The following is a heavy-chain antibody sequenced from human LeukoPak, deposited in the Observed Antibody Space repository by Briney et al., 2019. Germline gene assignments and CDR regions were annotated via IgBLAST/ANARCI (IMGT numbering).Heavy chain of an antibody. D-gene: IGHD3-10*01. CDR3: ARAVLLWPRGWFDP. J-gene: IGHJ5*02. CDR2: MNPNSGNT. V-gene: IGHV1-8*01. Sequence: ASVKVSCKASGYTFTSYDINWVRQATGQGLEWMGWMNPNSGNTGYAQKFQGRVTMTRNTSISTAYMELSSLRSEDTAVYYCARAVLLWPRGWFDPWGQGTLVTVSS. CDR1: GYTFTSYD.